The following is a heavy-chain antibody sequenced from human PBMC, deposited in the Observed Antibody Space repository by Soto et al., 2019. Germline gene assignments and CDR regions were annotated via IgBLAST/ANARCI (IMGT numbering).Heavy chain of an antibody. CDR1: GFTFSSYS. CDR3: ARDKQESDFWSGYPFDY. J-gene: IGHJ4*02. D-gene: IGHD3-3*01. CDR2: ISSSSSYI. V-gene: IGHV3-21*01. Sequence: GGSLRLSCAASGFTFSSYSMNWVRQAPGKGLEWVSSISSSSSYIYYADSVKGRFTISRDNAKNSLYLQMNSLRAEDTAVYYCARDKQESDFWSGYPFDYWGQGTLVTVSS.